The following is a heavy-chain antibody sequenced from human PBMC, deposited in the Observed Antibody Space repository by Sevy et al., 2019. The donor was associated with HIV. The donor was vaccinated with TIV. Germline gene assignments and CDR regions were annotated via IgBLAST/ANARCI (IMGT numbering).Heavy chain of an antibody. Sequence: SETLSLTCTVSGGSITSLYWNWIRQPPGKGLEWIANIYYNGHINYNPSLRSRVTLSLDTSKNQFALRLSSVTAADTAMYYCAGENAWGRGYSWGQGTLVTVSS. CDR2: IYYNGHI. CDR1: GGSITSLY. J-gene: IGHJ4*02. CDR3: AGENAWGRGYS. D-gene: IGHD1-26*01. V-gene: IGHV4-59*08.